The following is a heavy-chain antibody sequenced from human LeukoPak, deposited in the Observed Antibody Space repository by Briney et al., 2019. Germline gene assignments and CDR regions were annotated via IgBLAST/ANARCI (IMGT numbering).Heavy chain of an antibody. D-gene: IGHD3-16*01. Sequence: ASVKVSCKVSGYTLTELSMHWVRQAPGKGLEWMGGFYHEDGETIYAQKFQGRVTMTEDTSTDTAYMELSSLRSEDTAVYYCATDFLSGYNPKDLRGSLDYWGQGTLVTVSA. CDR2: FYHEDGET. J-gene: IGHJ4*02. V-gene: IGHV1-24*01. CDR1: GYTLTELS. CDR3: ATDFLSGYNPKDLRGSLDY.